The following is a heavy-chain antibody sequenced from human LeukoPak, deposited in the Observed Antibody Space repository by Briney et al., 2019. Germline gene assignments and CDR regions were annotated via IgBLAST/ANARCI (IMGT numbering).Heavy chain of an antibody. J-gene: IGHJ4*02. CDR1: GSGFTGNNYW. CDR3: ETLISGWSLY. D-gene: IGHD6-19*01. CDR2: INADGSTT. V-gene: IGHV3-74*01. Sequence: PGGSLRLSCAASGSGFTGNNYWMHWVRQAPGKGLVGVSRINADGSTTSYADSVRGRFTISRDNAKHTLYLEMNSVRAEDTAVYYCETLISGWSLYWGQGTLVTVSS.